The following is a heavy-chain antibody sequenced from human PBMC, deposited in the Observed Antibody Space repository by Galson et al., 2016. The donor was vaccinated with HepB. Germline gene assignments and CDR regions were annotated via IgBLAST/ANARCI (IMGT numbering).Heavy chain of an antibody. D-gene: IGHD3-16*02. Sequence: VKKPGASVKVSCKASGYTFTSYGINWVRQAPGQGLEWMGWISAYNGNTNYAQKLQGRVTMTTDTSTSTAYMELRSLRSDDTAVYYCAKVSYEMITFGGVIPGSSFDIWGQGTMVTVSS. CDR1: GYTFTSYG. J-gene: IGHJ3*02. CDR3: AKVSYEMITFGGVIPGSSFDI. V-gene: IGHV1-18*01. CDR2: ISAYNGNT.